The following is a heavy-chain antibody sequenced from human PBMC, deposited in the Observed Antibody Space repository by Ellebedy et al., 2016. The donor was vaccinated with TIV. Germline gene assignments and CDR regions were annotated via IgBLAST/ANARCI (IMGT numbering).Heavy chain of an antibody. Sequence: MPSETLSLTCAVYGGSFSGYYWRWIRQPPGKGLEWIGEINHSGSTNYNPSLKSRVTIAVDTSKKQISLKLSSVTAADTAVYYCARSSGWDRFDYWGQGTLVTVSS. CDR1: GGSFSGYY. J-gene: IGHJ4*02. CDR3: ARSSGWDRFDY. D-gene: IGHD6-19*01. V-gene: IGHV4-34*01. CDR2: INHSGST.